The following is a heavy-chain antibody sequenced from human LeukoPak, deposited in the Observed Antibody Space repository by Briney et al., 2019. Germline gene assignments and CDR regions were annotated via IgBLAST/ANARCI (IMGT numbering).Heavy chain of an antibody. Sequence: GASVKVSCKASGGTFSSYAISWVRQAPGQGLEWMGGIFPIFGTANYAQKFQGRVTITADKSTSTAYMELSSLRSEDTAVYYCAENIGPWSDFSSYWGQGTLVTVSS. CDR3: AENIGPWSDFSSY. CDR1: GGTFSSYA. CDR2: IFPIFGTA. D-gene: IGHD3-3*01. J-gene: IGHJ4*02. V-gene: IGHV1-69*06.